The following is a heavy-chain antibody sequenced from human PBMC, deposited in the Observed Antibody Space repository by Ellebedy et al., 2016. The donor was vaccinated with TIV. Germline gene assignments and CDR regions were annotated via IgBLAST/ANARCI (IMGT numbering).Heavy chain of an antibody. D-gene: IGHD1/OR15-1a*01. CDR2: ISHDGNNQ. J-gene: IGHJ4*02. CDR3: ARDRPISGKTSWCFDY. CDR1: GFTFSNYV. V-gene: IGHV3-30*03. Sequence: GESLKISCVVSGFTFSNYVIHWVRQAPGKGLEWVTVISHDGNNQYYTDSVKGRFTISRDNSRKTVYLQMNSLRPEDAAVYYCARDRPISGKTSWCFDYWGQGSLVTVSS.